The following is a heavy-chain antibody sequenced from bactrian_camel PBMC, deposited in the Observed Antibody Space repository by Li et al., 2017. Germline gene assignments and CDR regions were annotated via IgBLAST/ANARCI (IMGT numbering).Heavy chain of an antibody. V-gene: IGHV3S53*01. J-gene: IGHJ6*01. CDR3: APSWLAPDLGY. CDR1: GYLYAQYC. D-gene: IGHD1*01. CDR2: VYTGGGDE. Sequence: HVQLVESGGGSVQTGGSLKLSCAVSGYLYAQYCMGWFRQSPGNQREGIAAVYTGGGDEHYADSVQGRFTISRDNAKNMVSLQLNSLKPEDTAIYYCAPSWLAPDLGYWGQGTQVTVS.